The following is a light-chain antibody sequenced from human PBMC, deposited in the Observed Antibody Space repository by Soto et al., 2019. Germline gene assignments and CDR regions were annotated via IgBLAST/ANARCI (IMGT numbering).Light chain of an antibody. Sequence: DIRMTQSPSTLSAFVGDRVTITCRASQSISLSLAWYQQKPGKAPDLLISDASSLQTGVPSRFSGSGSGTDFTLTISSLLPEDFATYYCQQTYRAPRTFGQGTNLEIK. CDR2: DAS. CDR1: QSISLS. CDR3: QQTYRAPRT. J-gene: IGKJ2*02. V-gene: IGKV1-5*01.